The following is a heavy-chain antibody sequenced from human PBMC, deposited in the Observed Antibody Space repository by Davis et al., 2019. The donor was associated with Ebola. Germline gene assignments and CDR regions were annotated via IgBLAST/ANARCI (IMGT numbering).Heavy chain of an antibody. J-gene: IGHJ4*02. Sequence: GESLKISCKISGYIFTTYWINWVRQVPGQGLQWMGMIDPADLQITYSPTFQDHVTISIDKSIGTAYLEWSSLRASDSAIYFCARQDYWGQGTLVTVSA. CDR3: ARQDY. CDR2: IDPADLQI. CDR1: GYIFTTYW. V-gene: IGHV5-10-1*01.